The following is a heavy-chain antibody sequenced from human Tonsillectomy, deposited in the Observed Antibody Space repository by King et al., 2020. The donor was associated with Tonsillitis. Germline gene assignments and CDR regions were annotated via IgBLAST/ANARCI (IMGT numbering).Heavy chain of an antibody. CDR3: ARDVGPGVAAAGTLDP. Sequence: QLVQSGGGVVQPGRSLRLSCAASGFTLNNYAMNWVRQAPGKGLEWVAVISYDGRTKHYGDSVKGRFTISRDNSKNTLYLQMNSLGPEDTAVYYCARDVGPGVAAAGTLDPWGQGTLVTVSS. V-gene: IGHV3-30*04. J-gene: IGHJ5*02. CDR1: GFTLNNYA. D-gene: IGHD6-13*01. CDR2: ISYDGRTK.